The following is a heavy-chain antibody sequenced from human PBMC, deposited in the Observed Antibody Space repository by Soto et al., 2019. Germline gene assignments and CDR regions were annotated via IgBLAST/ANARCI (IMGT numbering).Heavy chain of an antibody. Sequence: LVKLSLEASVSTLSSYAISWPRCAPRRGLEWMGWISAYNGDTKYAQSVQDRVSMTTDTSTATAYIELRSLRFDDTAIYFCARTHWQPDYLEGFDFWGQGTPVTVSS. D-gene: IGHD1-1*01. J-gene: IGHJ4*02. CDR2: ISAYNGDT. V-gene: IGHV1-18*01. CDR3: ARTHWQPDYLEGFDF. CDR1: VSTLSSYA.